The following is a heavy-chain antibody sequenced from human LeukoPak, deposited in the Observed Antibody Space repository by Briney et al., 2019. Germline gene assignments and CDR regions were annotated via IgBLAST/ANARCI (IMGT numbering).Heavy chain of an antibody. Sequence: SGTLSLTCAVSGVSISSNLWWTWVRQPPGKGLEWIAEIHHSGSINYNPSLKSRVTISVDKAKNQFSLNLNSVTAADTAAYYCARVYGSGSYLLYYYYYYMDVWGKGTTVTISS. CDR1: GVSISSNLW. V-gene: IGHV4-4*02. CDR3: ARVYGSGSYLLYYYYYYMDV. D-gene: IGHD3-10*01. CDR2: IHHSGSI. J-gene: IGHJ6*03.